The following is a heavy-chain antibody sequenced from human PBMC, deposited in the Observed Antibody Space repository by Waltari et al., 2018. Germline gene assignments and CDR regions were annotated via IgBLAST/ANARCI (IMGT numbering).Heavy chain of an antibody. D-gene: IGHD3-10*01. CDR3: VRERAFGEFDS. CDR2: TYSDGRLK. V-gene: IGHV3-30*01. Sequence: QVQLVESGGGVVQPGRSLRLSCAASGFTFSANSMHWVRQAPGKGVEGVGVTYSDGRLKFYADSVKGRFSISRDNSENMGYLQMNSLRPEDTAVYYCVRERAFGEFDSWGQGTLVTVSS. J-gene: IGHJ4*02. CDR1: GFTFSANS.